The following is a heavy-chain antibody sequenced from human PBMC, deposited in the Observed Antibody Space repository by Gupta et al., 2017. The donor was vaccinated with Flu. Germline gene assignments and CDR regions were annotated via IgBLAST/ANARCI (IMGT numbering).Heavy chain of an antibody. V-gene: IGHV1-8*01. CDR2: INPNSGNT. CDR3: EGGLVNYDFWSCHYYGDYGMDV. Sequence: QVQLVQSGSEMKKPGASVKVSCKASGYILTQFDINWVRQAAGQGLEWMGWINPNSGNTGYAQKFQGRVTRDRNSATSTDYMERNSLNVEDKAVYCCEGGLVNYDFWSCHYYGDYGMDVWGQGTTVTVSS. CDR1: GYILTQFD. J-gene: IGHJ6*02. D-gene: IGHD3-3*01.